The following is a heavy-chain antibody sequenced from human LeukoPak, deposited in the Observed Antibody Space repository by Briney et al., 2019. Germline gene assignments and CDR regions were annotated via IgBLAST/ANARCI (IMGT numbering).Heavy chain of an antibody. D-gene: IGHD3-22*01. Sequence: GGSLRLSCAASGFTFSSYSMNWVRQAPGKGLEWVSYISSRSRTIYYADSVKGRFTISRDNAKNSLYLQMNSLRAEDTALHYCARGYYDSSGLDYWGQGTLVTVSS. CDR3: ARGYYDSSGLDY. CDR2: ISSRSRTI. V-gene: IGHV3-48*04. CDR1: GFTFSSYS. J-gene: IGHJ4*02.